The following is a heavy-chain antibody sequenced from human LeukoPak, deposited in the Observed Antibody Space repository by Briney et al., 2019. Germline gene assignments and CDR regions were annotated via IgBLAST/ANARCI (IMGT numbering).Heavy chain of an antibody. J-gene: IGHJ4*02. CDR3: ARDRTFDY. Sequence: GGSLRLSCAACGFTVSSDYMSWVRQAPGKGLEWVSVIYSGGSTYYADSVKGRFTISRDNSKNTLYLQMNSLRAEDTAVYYCARDRTFDYWGQGTLVTVSS. CDR2: IYSGGST. V-gene: IGHV3-66*01. CDR1: GFTVSSDY.